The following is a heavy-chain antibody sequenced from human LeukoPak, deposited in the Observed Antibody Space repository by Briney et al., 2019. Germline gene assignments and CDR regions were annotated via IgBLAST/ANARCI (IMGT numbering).Heavy chain of an antibody. CDR2: INQDGSEK. Sequence: GGSLRLSCAASGFTFSSLWMTWVRQAPGKGLEWVANINQDGSEKYFVDSVKGRFTISRDNAKNSVFLQMNSLTVEDTAVYYCARDGGVSGYDLLDYWGEGTLVTVSS. CDR1: GFTFSSLW. CDR3: ARDGGVSGYDLLDY. V-gene: IGHV3-7*01. D-gene: IGHD5-12*01. J-gene: IGHJ4*02.